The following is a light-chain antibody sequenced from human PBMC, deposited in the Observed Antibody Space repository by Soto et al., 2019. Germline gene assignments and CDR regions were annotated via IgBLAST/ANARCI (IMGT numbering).Light chain of an antibody. J-gene: IGKJ2*01. V-gene: IGKV3-11*01. Sequence: EIVLTQSPATLSLSPGERATLSCRASQSFSSYLAWYQHKPGQAPRLLIYDASNRATGIPARFSGSGSGTDFTLTISSLEPEHFAVYYCQQRSNWPHTFGPGTKLEIK. CDR1: QSFSSY. CDR2: DAS. CDR3: QQRSNWPHT.